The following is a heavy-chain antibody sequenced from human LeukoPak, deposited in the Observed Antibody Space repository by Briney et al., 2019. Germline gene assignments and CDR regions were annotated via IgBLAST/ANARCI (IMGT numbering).Heavy chain of an antibody. J-gene: IGHJ4*02. CDR3: ARDYYDSSGYYRHTSKYYFDY. CDR2: IIPIFGTA. Sequence: EASVKVSCKASGGTFSSYAISWVRQAPGRGLEWMGGIIPIFGTANYAQKFQGRVTITADESTSTAYMELSSLRSEDTAVYYCARDYYDSSGYYRHTSKYYFDYWGQGTLVTVSS. V-gene: IGHV1-69*13. D-gene: IGHD3-22*01. CDR1: GGTFSSYA.